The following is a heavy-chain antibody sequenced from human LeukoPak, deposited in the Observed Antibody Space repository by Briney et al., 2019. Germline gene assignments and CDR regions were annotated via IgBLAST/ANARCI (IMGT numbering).Heavy chain of an antibody. V-gene: IGHV4-59*01. D-gene: IGHD3-22*01. CDR3: ARAGRSGYADY. CDR1: GGSISSYY. J-gene: IGHJ4*02. Sequence: SETLSVACTVSGGSISSYYWSWIRQPPGKGLEWIGYIYYSGSTNYNPSLKRRVTISVDTSKNQFSLKLSSVTAADTAAYYCARAGRSGYADYWGQRTLVTVSS. CDR2: IYYSGST.